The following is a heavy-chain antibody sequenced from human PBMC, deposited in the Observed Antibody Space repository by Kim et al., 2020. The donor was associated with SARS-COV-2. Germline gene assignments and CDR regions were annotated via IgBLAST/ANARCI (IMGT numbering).Heavy chain of an antibody. J-gene: IGHJ4*02. CDR2: INSDGSST. V-gene: IGHV3-74*01. D-gene: IGHD7-27*01. Sequence: GGSLRLSCAASGFTFSAYWMFWVRQAPGKGLVWVSHINSDGSSTTYADSVKGRFTISRDNAKSTLFLQMNNLRAEDTAVYYCVRSGDTGDTSSGPTHWGQGTLVTVSS. CDR1: GFTFSAYW. CDR3: VRSGDTGDTSSGPTH.